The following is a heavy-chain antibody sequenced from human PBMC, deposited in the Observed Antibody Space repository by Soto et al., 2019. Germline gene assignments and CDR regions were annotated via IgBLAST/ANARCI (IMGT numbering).Heavy chain of an antibody. CDR1: GGSFSGYY. D-gene: IGHD2-2*02. V-gene: IGHV4-34*01. CDR2: INHSGST. J-gene: IGHJ6*03. CDR3: GRRGGPVVVPAAIRSRYYYYYMDV. Sequence: SETLSLTCAVYGGSFSGYYWSWIRQPPGKGLEWIGEINHSGSTNYNPSLKSRVTISVDTSKNQFSLKLSSVTAADTAVYYCGRRGGPVVVPAAIRSRYYYYYMDVWGKGTTVTVSS.